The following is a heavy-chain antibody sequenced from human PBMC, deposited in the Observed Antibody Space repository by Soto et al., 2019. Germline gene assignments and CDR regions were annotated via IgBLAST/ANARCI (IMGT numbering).Heavy chain of an antibody. CDR2: IHSDGSAT. J-gene: IGHJ4*02. CDR1: GFTFDYYW. CDR3: ARGGVGNFDL. D-gene: IGHD1-26*01. Sequence: EVQLVESGGGLVQPGGSLRLTCAASGFTFDYYWMHWVRQAPGKGLVWVSRIHSDGSATTYADSVKGRFTISRDNTKIMVDLQMNSLGVEDTAVYFCARGGVGNFDLWGRGTLVTVSS. V-gene: IGHV3-74*03.